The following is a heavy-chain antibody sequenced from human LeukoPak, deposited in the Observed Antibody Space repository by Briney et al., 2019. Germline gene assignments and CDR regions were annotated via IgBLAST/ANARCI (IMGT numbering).Heavy chain of an antibody. V-gene: IGHV1-2*06. CDR1: GYTFTGDY. J-gene: IGHJ5*02. Sequence: ASVKVSCKASGYTFTGDYMHWVRQAPGQGLEWMGRIHPNSGGTKYAQKFQGRVTMTRDTSIATAYMELSRLRSDDTAVYYCTREALNWFDLWGQGTLVTVSS. CDR3: TREALNWFDL. CDR2: IHPNSGGT.